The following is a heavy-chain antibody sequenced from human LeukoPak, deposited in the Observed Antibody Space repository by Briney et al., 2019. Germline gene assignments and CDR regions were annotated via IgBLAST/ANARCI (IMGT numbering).Heavy chain of an antibody. V-gene: IGHV3-7*03. J-gene: IGHJ6*04. CDR1: EFPFSDSW. D-gene: IGHD1/OR15-1a*01. Sequence: PGGSLRLSCAVSEFPFSDSWMYWVRQAPGKGLEGVANIKKDGNGISYVDSVQGRFIISRDNAKNSLYLQMNSLRVEDTAVYFCAGGNSMNVWGKGTAVTVSS. CDR3: AGGNSMNV. CDR2: IKKDGNGI.